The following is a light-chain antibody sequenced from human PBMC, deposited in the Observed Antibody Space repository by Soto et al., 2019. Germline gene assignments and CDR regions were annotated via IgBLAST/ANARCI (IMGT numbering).Light chain of an antibody. J-gene: IGKJ2*01. V-gene: IGKV1-5*03. CDR2: KAS. CDR1: QSISNW. Sequence: DIQMTQSPSTLSASVGDRVSITCRASQSISNWLAWYQQKPGKAPKVLIYKASILESGVPLRFRGSGSGTEFTLTISSLQPDDFATYYCQDYSSYCPFGQGTKLEIK. CDR3: QDYSSYCP.